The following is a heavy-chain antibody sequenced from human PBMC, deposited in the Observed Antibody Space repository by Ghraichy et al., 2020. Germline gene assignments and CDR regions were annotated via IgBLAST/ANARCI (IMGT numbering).Heavy chain of an antibody. CDR3: ARREDYYDSSGYYYHDAFDI. CDR2: MNPNSGNT. J-gene: IGHJ3*02. V-gene: IGHV1-8*01. Sequence: ASVKVSCKASGYTFTSYDINWVRQATGQGLEWMGWMNPNSGNTGYAQKFQGRVTMTRNTSISTAYMELSSLRSEDTAVYYCARREDYYDSSGYYYHDAFDIWGQGTMVTVSS. CDR1: GYTFTSYD. D-gene: IGHD3-22*01.